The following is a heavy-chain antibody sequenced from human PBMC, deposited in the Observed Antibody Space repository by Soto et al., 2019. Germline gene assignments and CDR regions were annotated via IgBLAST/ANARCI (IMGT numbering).Heavy chain of an antibody. Sequence: QVQLVQSGSELKKPGASVKVSCKASGYTFTSYAMNWVRQAPGQGLEWMGWINTNTGNPTYAQGFTGRFVFSLDTSVSTAYLQICSLKAEDTAVYYCAREPRLNSRPELRYFDWLLLRSANGMDVWGQGTTVTVSS. CDR2: INTNTGNP. CDR1: GYTFTSYA. J-gene: IGHJ6*02. CDR3: AREPRLNSRPELRYFDWLLLRSANGMDV. V-gene: IGHV7-4-1*01. D-gene: IGHD3-9*01.